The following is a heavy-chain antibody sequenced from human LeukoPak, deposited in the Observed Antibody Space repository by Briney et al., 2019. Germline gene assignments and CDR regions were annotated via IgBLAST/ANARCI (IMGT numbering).Heavy chain of an antibody. CDR1: GGTFSSYA. V-gene: IGHV1-69*04. J-gene: IGHJ5*02. CDR2: IIPILGIA. Sequence: SVKVSCKASGGTFSSYAISWVRQAPGQGLEWMGRIIPILGIANYAQKFQGRVTITADKSTSTAYMELSSLRSEDTAVYYCARDEVVVTAILNWFDPWGQGTLVTVSS. CDR3: ARDEVVVTAILNWFDP. D-gene: IGHD2-21*02.